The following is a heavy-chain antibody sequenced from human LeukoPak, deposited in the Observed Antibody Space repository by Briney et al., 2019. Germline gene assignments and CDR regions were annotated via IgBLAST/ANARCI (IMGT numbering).Heavy chain of an antibody. CDR2: IYTSGST. Sequence: MTSETLSLTCTVSGGSISSYYWSWIRQPAGKGLEWIGRIYTSGSTNYNPSLKSRVTISVDTSKNQFSLKLSSVTAADTAVYYCARHAYDSSGYYPCFDYWGQGTLVTVSS. CDR1: GGSISSYY. J-gene: IGHJ4*02. CDR3: ARHAYDSSGYYPCFDY. V-gene: IGHV4-4*07. D-gene: IGHD3-22*01.